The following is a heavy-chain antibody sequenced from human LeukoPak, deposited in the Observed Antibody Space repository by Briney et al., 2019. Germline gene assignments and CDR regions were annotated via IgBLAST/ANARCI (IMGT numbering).Heavy chain of an antibody. CDR3: ARGGIESSTWGTFDYYMDV. D-gene: IGHD7-27*01. CDR1: GFTFSSYW. J-gene: IGHJ6*03. V-gene: IGHV3-74*01. CDR2: INSVGGGT. Sequence: GGSLRLSCAASGFTFSSYWMHWVRQAPGKGLVWVSRINSVGGGTNYADSVKGRFTISRDKAKNTLYLQMNSLRAEDTAMYYCARGGIESSTWGTFDYYMDVWGKGTTVTVSS.